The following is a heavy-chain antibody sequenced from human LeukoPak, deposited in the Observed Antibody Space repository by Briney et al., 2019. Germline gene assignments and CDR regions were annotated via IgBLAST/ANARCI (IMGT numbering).Heavy chain of an antibody. CDR1: GGSLTNYY. J-gene: IGHJ4*02. CDR3: ARGTDVAVAGTLFDY. CDR2: IYYSGST. Sequence: PSETLSLTCTVSGGSLTNYYWSWIRQPPGKGLESIGYIYYSGSTNYNPSLKSRVTISVDTSKNQFSLKLSSVTAADTAVYYCARGTDVAVAGTLFDYWGQGTLVTVSS. V-gene: IGHV4-59*12. D-gene: IGHD6-19*01.